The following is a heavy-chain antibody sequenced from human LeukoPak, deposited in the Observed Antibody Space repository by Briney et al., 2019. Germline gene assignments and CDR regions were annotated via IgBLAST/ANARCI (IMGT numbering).Heavy chain of an antibody. CDR1: GFTFNNYA. D-gene: IGHD5-18*01. Sequence: GGSLRLSCAASGFTFNNYAMYWVRQAPGKGLEWVAVISYDGSNKYYADSVKGRFTISRDNSKNTLYLQMNSLRVEDTAVYYCARSPGIQLWPDDYWGQGTLVTVSS. V-gene: IGHV3-30*04. CDR2: ISYDGSNK. CDR3: ARSPGIQLWPDDY. J-gene: IGHJ4*02.